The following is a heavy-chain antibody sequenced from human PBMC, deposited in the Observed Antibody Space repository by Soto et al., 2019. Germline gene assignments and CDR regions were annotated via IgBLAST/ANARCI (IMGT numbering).Heavy chain of an antibody. CDR1: GGSISSSSYY. CDR3: ARHGSESTMVRGVIYYYYYGMDV. CDR2: IYYSGST. V-gene: IGHV4-39*01. Sequence: SETLSLTCTVSGGSISSSSYYWGWIRQPPGKGQEWIGSIYYSGSTYYNPSLKSRVTISVDTSKNQFSLKLSSVTAADTAVYYCARHGSESTMVRGVIYYYYYGMDVWGQGTTVTVSS. D-gene: IGHD3-10*01. J-gene: IGHJ6*02.